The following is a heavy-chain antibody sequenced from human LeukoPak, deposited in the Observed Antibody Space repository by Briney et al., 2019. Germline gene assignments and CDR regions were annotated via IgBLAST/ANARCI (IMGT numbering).Heavy chain of an antibody. J-gene: IGHJ5*02. CDR2: IYYSGST. D-gene: IGHD3-22*01. Sequence: SETLSLTCTVPGGSISSSSFYWGWIRQPPGKGLEWIGSIYYSGSTYYNPSLKSRVTISVDTSKNQFSLKLSSVTAADTAVYYCARRYYYDSSGYLSPRFDPWGQGTLVTVSS. V-gene: IGHV4-39*01. CDR3: ARRYYYDSSGYLSPRFDP. CDR1: GGSISSSSFY.